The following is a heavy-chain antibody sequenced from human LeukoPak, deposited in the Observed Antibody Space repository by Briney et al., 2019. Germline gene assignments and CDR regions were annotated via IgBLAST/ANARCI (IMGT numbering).Heavy chain of an antibody. Sequence: GGSLRLSCEASGLSISNDWMSWVRQAPGKSLEWVGRVKSKAAGETTHYAAPVNGRFSISRDDSKNTLYLQMNSLKTEDTGVYYCTLIQGWGSGSYYLDYWGQGTLVTVSS. CDR2: VKSKAAGETT. V-gene: IGHV3-15*01. CDR1: GLSISNDW. J-gene: IGHJ4*02. D-gene: IGHD3-10*01. CDR3: TLIQGWGSGSYYLDY.